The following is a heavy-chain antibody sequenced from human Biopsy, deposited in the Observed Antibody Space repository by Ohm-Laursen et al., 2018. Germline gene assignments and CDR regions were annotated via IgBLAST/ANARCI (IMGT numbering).Heavy chain of an antibody. CDR3: GNEVHGRDY. J-gene: IGHJ4*02. Sequence: GTLSLTCAVFGKTFSDYQWSWIRQPPGKGLEWIGQINQNGTTNYNPSLKSRVSISADASKYEFSLRLTSVTAADTAVYFCGNEVHGRDYWGLGAQVTVSS. CDR1: GKTFSDYQ. D-gene: IGHD2-15*01. V-gene: IGHV4-34*08. CDR2: INQNGTT.